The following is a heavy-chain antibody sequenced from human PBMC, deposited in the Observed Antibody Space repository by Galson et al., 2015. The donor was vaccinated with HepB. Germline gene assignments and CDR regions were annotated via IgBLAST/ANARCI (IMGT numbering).Heavy chain of an antibody. Sequence: SVKVSCKASGGTFSSYAISWVRQAPGQGLEWMGGIIPIFGTANYAQKFQGRVTITADESTSTAYMELSSLRSEDTAVYYCARHKRLYSGYVWVAFDIWGQGTMVTVSS. CDR2: IIPIFGTA. CDR1: GGTFSSYA. V-gene: IGHV1-69*13. CDR3: ARHKRLYSGYVWVAFDI. J-gene: IGHJ3*02. D-gene: IGHD5-12*01.